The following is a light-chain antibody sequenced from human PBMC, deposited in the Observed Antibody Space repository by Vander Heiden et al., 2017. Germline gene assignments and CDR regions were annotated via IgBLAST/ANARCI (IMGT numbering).Light chain of an antibody. CDR2: AAS. J-gene: IGKJ1*01. V-gene: IGKV1-16*02. CDR1: QGVSIY. Sequence: DIQMTQSPSSLSASVGDRVTITCRASQGVSIYLAWFQQKPGEAPKSLIYAASSLQSGVPSKFSGSGSGTDFTLTISSLQPEDFAIYYCQQDNSYPRTFGPGTKVEIK. CDR3: QQDNSYPRT.